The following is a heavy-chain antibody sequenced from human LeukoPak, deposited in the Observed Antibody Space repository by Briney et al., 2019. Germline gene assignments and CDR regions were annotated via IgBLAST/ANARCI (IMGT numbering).Heavy chain of an antibody. Sequence: GESLQISCQGSGYSFTSYWIGWVRQMPGKGLEWMGIIYPGDSDTRYSPSFQGQVTISADKSISTAYLQWSSLKASDTAMYYCARGYCSSTSCYRADYWGQGTLVTVSS. J-gene: IGHJ4*02. D-gene: IGHD2-2*02. V-gene: IGHV5-51*01. CDR2: IYPGDSDT. CDR3: ARGYCSSTSCYRADY. CDR1: GYSFTSYW.